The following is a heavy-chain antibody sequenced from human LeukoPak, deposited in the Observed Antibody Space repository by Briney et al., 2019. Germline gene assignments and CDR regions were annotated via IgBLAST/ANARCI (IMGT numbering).Heavy chain of an antibody. Sequence: ASVKVSCKASGYTFTGYYMHWVRQAPGQGLEWMGLINPNSGGTTYAQKFQGRVTMTRDTSISTAYMELSRLRSDDTAAYYCAVTYYDDSSGERTFDYCGQGTLVTVSS. CDR2: INPNSGGT. CDR1: GYTFTGYY. D-gene: IGHD3-22*01. CDR3: AVTYYDDSSGERTFDY. V-gene: IGHV1-2*02. J-gene: IGHJ4*02.